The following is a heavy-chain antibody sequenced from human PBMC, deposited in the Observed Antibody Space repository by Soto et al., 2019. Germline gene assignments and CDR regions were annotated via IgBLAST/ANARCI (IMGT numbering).Heavy chain of an antibody. CDR3: ARVYMVRGTIIRYFYY. V-gene: IGHV4-4*02. Sequence: SETLSLSCAVSGVSISSSNWWSWVRQPPGKGLEWIGKIYHSGSTNYNPSLKSRVTISVDTSKNQFSLKLSSVTAADTAVYYCARVYMVRGTIIRYFYYWGQGTLVTVSS. CDR2: IYHSGST. D-gene: IGHD3-10*01. J-gene: IGHJ4*02. CDR1: GVSISSSNW.